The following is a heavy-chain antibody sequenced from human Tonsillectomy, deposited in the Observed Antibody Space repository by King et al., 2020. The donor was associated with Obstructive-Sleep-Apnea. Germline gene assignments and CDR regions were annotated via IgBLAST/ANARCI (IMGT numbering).Heavy chain of an antibody. Sequence: QLQESGPGLVKPSGTLSLTCAVSGDSISNGHWWTWVRQPPWVRQPAGEGLEWIGEIFHTGSTNYNPSLESRVTISADKSKNQFSLNLDSVTAADSAVYYCSRNWNWGFDNW. CDR2: IFHTGST. J-gene: IGHJ3*02. CDR3: SRNWNWGFDN. CDR1: GDSISNGHW. V-gene: IGHV4-4*02. D-gene: IGHD1-7*01.